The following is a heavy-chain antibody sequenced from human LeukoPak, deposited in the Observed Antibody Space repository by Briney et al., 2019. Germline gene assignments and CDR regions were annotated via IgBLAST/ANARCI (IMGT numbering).Heavy chain of an antibody. CDR1: GFTFSSYS. V-gene: IGHV3-21*01. CDR3: ARGHCSSTSCARFI. CDR2: ISSRSSYI. D-gene: IGHD2-2*01. J-gene: IGHJ4*02. Sequence: GGSLRLSCAASGFTFSSYSMNWVRQAPGKGLEWVSSISSRSSYIYYADSVKGRFTISRDNAKNSLYLQMNSLRAEDTAVYYCARGHCSSTSCARFIWGQGTLVTVSS.